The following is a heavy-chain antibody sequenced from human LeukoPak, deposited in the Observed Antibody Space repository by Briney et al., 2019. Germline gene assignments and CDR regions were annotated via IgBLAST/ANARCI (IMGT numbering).Heavy chain of an antibody. D-gene: IGHD5-24*01. J-gene: IGHJ4*02. Sequence: SETLSLTCPVSGGSISNYYSWTWIRQPPGKGLEWIGYVYYTGSTNVNPSLKSRVTMSLDTSRNQFSLKLTSLAAADTAVYYCARGAMATTPFFDYWGQGTLVTVSS. CDR1: GGSISNYY. V-gene: IGHV4-59*01. CDR3: ARGAMATTPFFDY. CDR2: VYYTGST.